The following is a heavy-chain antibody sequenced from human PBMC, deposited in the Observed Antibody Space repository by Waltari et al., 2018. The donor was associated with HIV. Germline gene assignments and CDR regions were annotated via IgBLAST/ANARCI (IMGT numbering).Heavy chain of an antibody. CDR3: ARGGNYYGSGTQVDWFDP. Sequence: QVQLVQSGAEVKKPGASVKVSCKASGYTFTSYDINWVRQATGQGLEWMGGRNPSSGNTGDAQKYQGRVTMTRNTSISTAYMELSSLRSEDTAVYYCARGGNYYGSGTQVDWFDPWGQGTLVTVSS. J-gene: IGHJ5*02. V-gene: IGHV1-8*01. D-gene: IGHD3-10*01. CDR1: GYTFTSYD. CDR2: RNPSSGNT.